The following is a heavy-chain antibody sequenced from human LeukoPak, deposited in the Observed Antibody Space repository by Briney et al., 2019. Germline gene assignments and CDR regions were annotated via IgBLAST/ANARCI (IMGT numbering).Heavy chain of an antibody. V-gene: IGHV1-2*02. J-gene: IGHJ6*02. CDR1: GYTFTGYY. CDR3: AREGPIAAAGLAYYYYGMDV. D-gene: IGHD6-13*01. CDR2: INPNSGGT. Sequence: EASVKVSCKASGYTFTGYYMHWVRQAPGQGLEWMGWINPNSGGTNYAQKFQGRVTMTRDTSISTAYMELSRLRSDDTAVYYCAREGPIAAAGLAYYYYGMDVWGQGTTVTVSS.